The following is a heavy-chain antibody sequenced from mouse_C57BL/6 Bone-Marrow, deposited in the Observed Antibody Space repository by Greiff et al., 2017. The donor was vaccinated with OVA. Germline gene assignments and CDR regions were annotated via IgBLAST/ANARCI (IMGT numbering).Heavy chain of an antibody. CDR3: ARGGKLGGFAY. Sequence: QVQLQQSGPELVKPGASVKISCKASGYAFSSSWMNWVKQRPGKGLEWIGRIYPGDGDTNYNGKFKGKATLTADKSSSTAYMQLSSLTSEDSAVYFWARGGKLGGFAYWGQGTLVTVSA. CDR2: IYPGDGDT. J-gene: IGHJ3*01. CDR1: GYAFSSSW. D-gene: IGHD4-1*01. V-gene: IGHV1-82*01.